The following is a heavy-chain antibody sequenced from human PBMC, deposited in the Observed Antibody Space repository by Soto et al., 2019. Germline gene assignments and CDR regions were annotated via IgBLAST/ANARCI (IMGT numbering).Heavy chain of an antibody. D-gene: IGHD6-19*01. J-gene: IGHJ6*02. CDR3: ASPPRLAYYYYGMDV. Sequence: SVKVSCKASGGTFSSYAISWVRQAPGQGLEWMGGIIPIFGTANYAQKFQGRVTITADKSTSTAYMELSSLRSGDTAVYYCASPPRLAYYYYGMDVWGQGTTVTVSS. V-gene: IGHV1-69*06. CDR2: IIPIFGTA. CDR1: GGTFSSYA.